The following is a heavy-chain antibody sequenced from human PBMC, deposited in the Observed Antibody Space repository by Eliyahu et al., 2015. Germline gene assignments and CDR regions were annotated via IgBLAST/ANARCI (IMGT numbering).Heavy chain of an antibody. CDR1: GFTFSNYG. D-gene: IGHD7-27*01. J-gene: IGHJ4*02. V-gene: IGHV3-48*02. Sequence: EVQLVESGGGLVQPGGSLRLXXSASGFTFSNYGMNWVRQAPGKGLDWVSYISSSSVSIYYADSVKGRFTISRDNAKNSLYLQMNSLRDEDTAVYFCARNWGSGGYWGQGTLVTVSS. CDR3: ARNWGSGGY. CDR2: ISSSSVSI.